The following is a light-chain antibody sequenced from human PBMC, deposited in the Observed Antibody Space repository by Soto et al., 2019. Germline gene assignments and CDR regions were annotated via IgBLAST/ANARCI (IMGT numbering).Light chain of an antibody. CDR2: GAS. Sequence: AIQMTQSPSSLSASVGDRVTITCRASQGIRRDLGWYQQRPGRAPKLLISGASDLQTDVPSRFSGSGFGTDFTLTISSLQPEDFGTYYCLQGRGFPFTFGPGTKVDIK. CDR3: LQGRGFPFT. V-gene: IGKV1-6*01. CDR1: QGIRRD. J-gene: IGKJ3*01.